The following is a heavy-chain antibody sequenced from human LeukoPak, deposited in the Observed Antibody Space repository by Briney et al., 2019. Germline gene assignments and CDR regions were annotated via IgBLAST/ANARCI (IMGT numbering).Heavy chain of an antibody. CDR2: ITPIFGSA. CDR3: ARKQRLDGNWFFDL. CDR1: GDSFSSFG. V-gene: IGHV1-69*13. D-gene: IGHD1-1*01. Sequence: SVKVSCKASGDSFSSFGFHWVRQAPGQGLEWMGRITPIFGSAHYPQRFQGRVTITADESTTTVYMELSILRSEDTALYYCARKQRLDGNWFFDLWGQGTVVTVSS. J-gene: IGHJ4*02.